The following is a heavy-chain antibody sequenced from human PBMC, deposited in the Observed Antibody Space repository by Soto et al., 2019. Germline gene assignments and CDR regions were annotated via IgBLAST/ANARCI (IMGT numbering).Heavy chain of an antibody. CDR3: ARDKYCSGGSCRKNWFDP. Sequence: SETLSLTCTVSGGSISSSYWSWIRQPPGKGLEWLAYIYDDGSANYNPSLKSRATISLDMSKSQFSLKLTSVTAADTAVYYCARDKYCSGGSCRKNWFDPWGQGTLVTVSS. V-gene: IGHV4-59*01. CDR2: IYDDGSA. D-gene: IGHD2-15*01. J-gene: IGHJ5*02. CDR1: GGSISSSY.